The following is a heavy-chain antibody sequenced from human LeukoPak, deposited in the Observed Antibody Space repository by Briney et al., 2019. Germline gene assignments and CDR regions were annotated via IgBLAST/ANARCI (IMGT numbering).Heavy chain of an antibody. J-gene: IGHJ4*02. CDR2: IYYSGNT. CDR1: GVSISSSNSY. CDR3: ARQTGSGLFILP. D-gene: IGHD3/OR15-3a*01. Sequence: SETLSLTCTVSGVSISSSNSYWGWIRQPPGKGLEWIGSIYYSGNTYYNASLKRQVSISIDTSKNQFSLRLTSVTDADTAVYYCARQTGSGLFILPGGQGTLVTVSS. V-gene: IGHV4-39*01.